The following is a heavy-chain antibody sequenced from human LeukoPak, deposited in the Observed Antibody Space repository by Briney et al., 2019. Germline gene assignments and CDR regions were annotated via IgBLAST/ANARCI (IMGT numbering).Heavy chain of an antibody. CDR3: ARGLGGWLRLFDY. CDR1: GGSISSYY. D-gene: IGHD6-19*01. J-gene: IGHJ4*02. CDR2: IYYSGST. Sequence: SETLSLTCTVPGGSISSYYWSWIRQPPGKGLEWIGYIYYSGSTNYNPSLKSRVTISVDTSKNQFSLKLSSVTAADTAVYYCARGLGGWLRLFDYWGQGTLVTVSS. V-gene: IGHV4-59*01.